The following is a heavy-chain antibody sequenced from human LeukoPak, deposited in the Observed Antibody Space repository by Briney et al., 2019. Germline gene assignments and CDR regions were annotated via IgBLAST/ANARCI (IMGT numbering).Heavy chain of an antibody. Sequence: GGSLRLSCAASGFTFSSYGMHWVRQAPGKGLEWAAVIWYDGSNKYYADSVKGRFTISRDNAKNSLYLQMNSLRAEDTAVYYCARDRITIFGVVESWGQGTLVTVSS. CDR1: GFTFSSYG. D-gene: IGHD3-3*01. V-gene: IGHV3-33*01. J-gene: IGHJ4*02. CDR2: IWYDGSNK. CDR3: ARDRITIFGVVES.